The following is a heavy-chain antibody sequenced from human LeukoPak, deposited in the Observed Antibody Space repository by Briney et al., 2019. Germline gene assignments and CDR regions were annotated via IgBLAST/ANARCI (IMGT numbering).Heavy chain of an antibody. V-gene: IGHV4-34*01. CDR3: ARPMRRPSDLCAEYFQH. CDR1: GGSFSGYY. J-gene: IGHJ1*01. CDR2: INHSGST. Sequence: SETLSLTCAVYGGSFSGYYWSWIRQPPGKGLEWIGEINHSGSTNYNPSLKSRVTISVDTSKNQFSLKLSSVTAADTAVHYCARPMRRPSDLCAEYFQHWGQGTLVTVSS.